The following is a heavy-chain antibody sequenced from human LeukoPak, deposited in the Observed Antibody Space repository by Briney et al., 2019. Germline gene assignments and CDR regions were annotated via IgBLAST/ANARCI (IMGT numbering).Heavy chain of an antibody. CDR2: IYYSGST. J-gene: IGHJ4*02. CDR1: GGSISSSSYY. D-gene: IGHD3-10*01. Sequence: PSETLSLTCTVSGGSISSSSYYWGWIRQPPGKGLEWFGSIYYSGSTYYNPSLKSRVTISVDTSKNQFSLKLSSVTAADTAVYYCARQDYYGSGSYYNVPNFDYWGQGTLVTVSS. CDR3: ARQDYYGSGSYYNVPNFDY. V-gene: IGHV4-39*01.